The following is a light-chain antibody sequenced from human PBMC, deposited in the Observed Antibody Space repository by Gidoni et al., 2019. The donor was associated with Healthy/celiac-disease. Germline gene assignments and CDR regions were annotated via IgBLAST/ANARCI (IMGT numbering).Light chain of an antibody. CDR3: QAWDSSTEV. J-gene: IGLJ2*01. V-gene: IGLV3-1*01. CDR1: KLGDKY. CDR2: QDS. Sequence: SYELTPPPSVSVSPGQTASITCSGDKLGDKYACWYQQKTGQSPVLVIYQDSKRPSGIPERFSGSNSGNTATLTISGTQAMDEADYYCQAWDSSTEVFGGGTKLTVL.